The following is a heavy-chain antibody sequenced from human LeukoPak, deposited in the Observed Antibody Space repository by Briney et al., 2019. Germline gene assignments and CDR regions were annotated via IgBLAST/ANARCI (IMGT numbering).Heavy chain of an antibody. CDR2: INSDGSST. V-gene: IGHV3-74*01. CDR3: ARRVVVPAAPYYFDY. J-gene: IGHJ4*02. CDR1: GFIFSSYW. D-gene: IGHD2-2*01. Sequence: GGSLRLSCAAAGFIFSSYWMHWVRQAPGKGLVWVSRINSDGSSTSYADSVKGRFTISRDNAKNTLYLQMNSLRAEDTAVYYCARRVVVPAAPYYFDYWGQGTLVTVSS.